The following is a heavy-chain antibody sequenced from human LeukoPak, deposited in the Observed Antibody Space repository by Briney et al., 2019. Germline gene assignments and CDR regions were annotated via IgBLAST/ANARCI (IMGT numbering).Heavy chain of an antibody. CDR2: IYHTGST. CDR1: SASISNNNW. Sequence: SETLSLTCVVSSASISNNNWWSWVRQPPGKGLEWIGEIYHTGSTNYNPSLKSRVTISVDKSKNQFSLKLTSVTAADAAVYYCARNGYYSVDHWGQGTLVTVSS. D-gene: IGHD4-17*01. J-gene: IGHJ5*02. CDR3: ARNGYYSVDH. V-gene: IGHV4-4*02.